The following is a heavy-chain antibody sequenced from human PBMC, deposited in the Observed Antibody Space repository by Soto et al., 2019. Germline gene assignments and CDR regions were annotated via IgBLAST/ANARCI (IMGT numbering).Heavy chain of an antibody. Sequence: GGSLRLSCAASGFTFSSYAMHWVRQAPGKGLEWVAVISYDGSNKYYADSVKGRFTISRDNSKNTLYLQMKSLRAEDTAVYYCARDGGPGYCSGGSCYSYNWFDPWGQGTPVTVSS. J-gene: IGHJ5*02. V-gene: IGHV3-30-3*01. CDR2: ISYDGSNK. CDR1: GFTFSSYA. D-gene: IGHD2-15*01. CDR3: ARDGGPGYCSGGSCYSYNWFDP.